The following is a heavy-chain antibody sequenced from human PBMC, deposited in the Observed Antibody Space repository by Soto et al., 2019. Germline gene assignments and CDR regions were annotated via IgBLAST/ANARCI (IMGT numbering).Heavy chain of an antibody. CDR1: GFTFSSNG. D-gene: IGHD1-26*01. CDR3: AKDGRDICSFDY. J-gene: IGHJ4*02. Sequence: QVQLVESGGGVVQPGTSLRLSCAASGFTFSSNGMHWVRQAPGKGLEWVALTSFHENDEKYAVSVKGRFTISRDNSKSTVFLKMNSLRKEDTALNYCAKDGRDICSFDYWAQGTLV. V-gene: IGHV3-30*18. CDR2: TSFHENDE.